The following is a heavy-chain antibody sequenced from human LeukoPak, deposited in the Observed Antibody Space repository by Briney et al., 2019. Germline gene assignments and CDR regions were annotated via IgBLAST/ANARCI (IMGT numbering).Heavy chain of an antibody. CDR2: INHSGST. CDR1: GGSFSGYY. CDR3: ARVTYSGYDHYYYYYYMDV. J-gene: IGHJ6*03. D-gene: IGHD5-12*01. V-gene: IGHV4-34*01. Sequence: SETLSLTCAVYGGSFSGYYWSWIRQPPGKGLEWIGEINHSGSTNYNPSLKSRVTISVDTSKNQFSLKLSSVTAADTAVYYCARVTYSGYDHYYYYYYMDVWGKGTTVTISS.